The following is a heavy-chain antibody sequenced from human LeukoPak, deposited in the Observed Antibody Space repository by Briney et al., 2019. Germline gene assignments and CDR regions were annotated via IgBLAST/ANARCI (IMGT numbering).Heavy chain of an antibody. Sequence: GGSLRLSCAASGFTFSSYSMNWVRQAPGKGLEWVSGINWNGGSTGYADSVKGRFTISRDNAKNSLYLQMNSLRAEDTALYYCARDSEYSSSSDFDYWGQGTLVTVSS. J-gene: IGHJ4*02. D-gene: IGHD6-6*01. CDR2: INWNGGST. CDR3: ARDSEYSSSSDFDY. V-gene: IGHV3-20*04. CDR1: GFTFSSYS.